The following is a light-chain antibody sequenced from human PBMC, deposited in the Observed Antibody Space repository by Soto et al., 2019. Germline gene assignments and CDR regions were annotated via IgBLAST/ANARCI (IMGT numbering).Light chain of an antibody. CDR2: DAS. J-gene: IGKJ1*01. V-gene: IGKV3-20*01. CDR3: QQYGSIPWT. CDR1: ESVVSNY. Sequence: IVLTQSPATLSVSPGERATLSCRATESVVSNYLAWYQLKPGQAPRLLIYDASSRATGIPDRFSGSGSGTDFTLTISRLEPEDFAVYYCQQYGSIPWTFGQGTKVDIK.